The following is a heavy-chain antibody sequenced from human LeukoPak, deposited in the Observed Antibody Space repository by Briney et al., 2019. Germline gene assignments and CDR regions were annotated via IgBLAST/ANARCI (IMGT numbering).Heavy chain of an antibody. D-gene: IGHD2-15*01. V-gene: IGHV4-30-4*08. CDR2: IFHRGGT. CDR3: VREILYCSGGSCYRGPFDN. CDR1: GGSISSSSYY. J-gene: IGHJ4*02. Sequence: SETLSLTCTVSGGSISSSSYYWGWIRQPPGKGPEWIGYIFHRGGTSYNPSLKSRILFSVDTSQNQFSLKLNSVTAADTAVYYCVREILYCSGGSCYRGPFDNWGQGTLVTVSA.